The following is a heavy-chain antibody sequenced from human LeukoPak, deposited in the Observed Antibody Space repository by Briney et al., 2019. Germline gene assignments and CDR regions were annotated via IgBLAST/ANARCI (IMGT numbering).Heavy chain of an antibody. Sequence: ASVKVSCKASGYTFTGYFIHWVRQAPGQGLEWMGWINPNSGATNYAQKFQGRVTMTRNTSISTANMELSRLKSGDTAIYYCARLDYGDNSGYWGQGTLVTVSS. J-gene: IGHJ4*02. D-gene: IGHD4-23*01. CDR3: ARLDYGDNSGY. CDR2: INPNSGAT. V-gene: IGHV1-2*02. CDR1: GYTFTGYF.